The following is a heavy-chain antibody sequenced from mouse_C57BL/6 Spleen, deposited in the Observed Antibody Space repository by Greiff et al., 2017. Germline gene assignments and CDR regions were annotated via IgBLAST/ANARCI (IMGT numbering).Heavy chain of an antibody. CDR1: GYTFTSYC. V-gene: IGHV1-52*01. D-gene: IGHD1-1*01. J-gene: IGHJ3*01. CDR3: AREIATVVGAY. CDR2: IDPYDSET. Sequence: QVQLQQPGPELVRPGSSVKMSCKASGYTFTSYCMHWVKQRPIKGLEWIGDIDPYDSETNYNQKFKDKATLTVDKSSSTAYMQLSSLTAEDAAVXYCAREIATVVGAYWGQGTLVTVSA.